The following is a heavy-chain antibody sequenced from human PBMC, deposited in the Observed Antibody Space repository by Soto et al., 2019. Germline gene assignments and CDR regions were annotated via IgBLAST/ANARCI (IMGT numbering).Heavy chain of an antibody. CDR2: IITVLGTT. V-gene: IGHV1-69*08. J-gene: IGHJ6*02. CDR1: GDTFSSYA. Sequence: QVQLVQSGAELKKTESSVKVSCRASGDTFSSYAVNWVRQAPGRGLEWMGRIITVLGTTDYEQKFKGRVTVTAENTTNTVYMELSSLRSEDTAVYYCARRRYCGYDCYHKHYYGMDVWGQGTTVTVAS. D-gene: IGHD2-21*01. CDR3: ARRRYCGYDCYHKHYYGMDV.